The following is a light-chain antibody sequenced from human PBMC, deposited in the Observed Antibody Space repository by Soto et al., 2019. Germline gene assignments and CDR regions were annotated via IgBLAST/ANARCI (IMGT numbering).Light chain of an antibody. Sequence: QSVLTQPASVSGSPGQSSTLSCTGTSSDVGGYNYVSWYQQHPGKAPKLMIYDVSNRPSGVSNRFSGSKSGNTASLTIPGLQAEDEADYYCSSYTSSSTLVVFGGGTQLTVL. CDR3: SSYTSSSTLVV. J-gene: IGLJ2*01. CDR1: SSDVGGYNY. CDR2: DVS. V-gene: IGLV2-14*01.